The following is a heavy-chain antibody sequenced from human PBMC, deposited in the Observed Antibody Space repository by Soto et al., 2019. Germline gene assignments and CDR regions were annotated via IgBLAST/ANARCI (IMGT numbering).Heavy chain of an antibody. CDR1: GFTFSSYA. CDR2: IIYSGGGT. CDR3: AKEPDYGDY. V-gene: IGHV3-23*03. Sequence: EVQLLESGGGLVQPGGSLRLSCAASGFTFSSYAMTWVRQAPGKGLEWVSIIYSGGGTYYADSVRGRFTVSRDNSKNTLYLQMNTVRAEDTVVYYCAKEPDYGDYWGQGTLVTVSS. J-gene: IGHJ4*02.